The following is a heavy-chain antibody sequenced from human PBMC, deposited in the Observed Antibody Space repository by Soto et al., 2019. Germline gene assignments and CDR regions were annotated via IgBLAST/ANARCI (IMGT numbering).Heavy chain of an antibody. Sequence: GESLKISCAASGFTFSSYAMHWVRQAPGKGLEWVAVISYDGSNKYYADSVKGRFTISRDNSKNTLYLQINSLRAEDTAVYYCARDYSSSWYRYYGMDVWGQGTTVTVSS. CDR1: GFTFSSYA. CDR3: ARDYSSSWYRYYGMDV. D-gene: IGHD6-13*01. CDR2: ISYDGSNK. J-gene: IGHJ6*02. V-gene: IGHV3-30-3*01.